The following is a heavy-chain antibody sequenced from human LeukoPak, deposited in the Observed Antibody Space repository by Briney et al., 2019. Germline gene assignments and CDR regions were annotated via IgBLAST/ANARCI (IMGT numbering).Heavy chain of an antibody. Sequence: GASVKVSCKASEYTFTGYYMHWVRQAPGQGLKWMGRINPNNGGAKYAQKFQGRVSMTRDTSITTAYMELSRLTSDDTAVYYCASRDYVWGSYPSRADFDYWGQGTLVTVSS. CDR3: ASRDYVWGSYPSRADFDY. CDR2: INPNNGGA. V-gene: IGHV1-2*06. CDR1: EYTFTGYY. D-gene: IGHD3-16*01. J-gene: IGHJ4*02.